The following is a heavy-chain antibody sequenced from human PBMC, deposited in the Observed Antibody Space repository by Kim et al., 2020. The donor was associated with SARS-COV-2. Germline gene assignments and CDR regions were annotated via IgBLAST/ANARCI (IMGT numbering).Heavy chain of an antibody. Sequence: GESLKISCKGSGYSFTSYWISWVRQMPGKGLEWMGRIDPSDSYTNYSPSFQGHVTISADKSISTAYLQWSSLKASDTAMYYCARRGYSGYGQGGYNWFDPWGQGTLVTVSS. CDR3: ARRGYSGYGQGGYNWFDP. J-gene: IGHJ5*02. CDR2: IDPSDSYT. D-gene: IGHD5-12*01. V-gene: IGHV5-10-1*01. CDR1: GYSFTSYW.